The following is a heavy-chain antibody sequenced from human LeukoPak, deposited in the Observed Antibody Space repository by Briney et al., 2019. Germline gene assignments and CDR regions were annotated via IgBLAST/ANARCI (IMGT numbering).Heavy chain of an antibody. CDR3: ARGRLGDFDY. J-gene: IGHJ4*02. D-gene: IGHD7-27*01. CDR2: IHYSGGT. V-gene: IGHV4-39*07. CDR1: GGAISSSSHY. Sequence: SETLSLTCTVSGGAISSSSHYWGWIRQSPGKGLEWIGSIHYSGGTYYNPSLKSRVTMSVDTSKIQFSLKLSSVTAADTAVYYCARGRLGDFDYWGQGTLVTVSS.